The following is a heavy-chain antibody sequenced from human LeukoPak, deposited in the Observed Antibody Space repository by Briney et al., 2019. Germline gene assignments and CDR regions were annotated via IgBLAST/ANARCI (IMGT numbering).Heavy chain of an antibody. CDR3: AKDSIVVVTAIFDY. J-gene: IGHJ4*02. CDR2: ISGRDGST. CDR1: GFTFSNYA. Sequence: PGGSLRLSCAASGFTFSNYAMSWVRQAPGKGLEWVSAISGRDGSTYYAGSVKGRFTISRDNSKNTLYLQMNSLRAKDTAVYYCAKDSIVVVTAIFDYWGQGTLVTVSS. V-gene: IGHV3-23*01. D-gene: IGHD2-21*02.